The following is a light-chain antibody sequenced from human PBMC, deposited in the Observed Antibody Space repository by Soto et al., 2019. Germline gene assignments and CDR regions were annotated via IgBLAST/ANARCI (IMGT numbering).Light chain of an antibody. CDR1: QSIGTW. CDR2: DVS. V-gene: IGKV1-5*01. Sequence: DIQMTQSPSTLSASVGDGVTITCRASQSIGTWLAWYQQKPGKAPKVLIYDVSSLKSGVPSRFSGSASATEFTLTISSLQPDDFATYYCQQYKTYSTFGQGTKVDIK. CDR3: QQYKTYST. J-gene: IGKJ1*01.